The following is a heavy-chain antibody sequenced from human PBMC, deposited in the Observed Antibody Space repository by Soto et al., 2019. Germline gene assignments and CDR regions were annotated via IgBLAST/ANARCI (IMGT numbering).Heavy chain of an antibody. CDR2: ISYDGSNK. V-gene: IGHV3-30-3*01. CDR1: GFTFSSYA. CDR3: ARDLSLVPAAMTASDY. D-gene: IGHD2-2*01. J-gene: IGHJ4*02. Sequence: GGSLRLSCAASGFTFSSYAMHWVRQAPGKGLEWVAVISYDGSNKYYADSVKGRFTISRDNSKNTLYLQMNSLRAEDTAVYYCARDLSLVPAAMTASDYWGQGTLVTVSS.